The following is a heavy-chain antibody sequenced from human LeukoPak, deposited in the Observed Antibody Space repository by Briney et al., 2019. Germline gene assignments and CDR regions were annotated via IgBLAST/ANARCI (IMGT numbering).Heavy chain of an antibody. Sequence: PGGSLRLSCAPSGFTFSNYGMHWVRQAPGKGLEWVAFIPYDGTNKYYADSVKGRFTISRGNSKNTLYLQMNSLRAADTALYYCVQGTRRGAITMVRGVIGKSYYFDSWGQGTLVTVSS. CDR2: IPYDGTNK. CDR3: VQGTRRGAITMVRGVIGKSYYFDS. CDR1: GFTFSNYG. V-gene: IGHV3-30*02. D-gene: IGHD3-10*01. J-gene: IGHJ4*02.